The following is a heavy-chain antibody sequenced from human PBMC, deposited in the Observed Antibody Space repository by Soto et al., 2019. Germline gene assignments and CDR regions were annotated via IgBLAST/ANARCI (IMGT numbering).Heavy chain of an antibody. CDR3: AREGAVRTVDY. V-gene: IGHV3-33*01. CDR1: GFTFSSYG. Sequence: QVQLVESGGGVVQPGRSLRLSCAASGFTFSSYGMHWVRQAPGKGLEWVAVIWYDGSNKYYADSVKGRFTISRDNSKNTLDLQMNSLRGEDTAVYYCAREGAVRTVDYWGQGTLVTVSS. J-gene: IGHJ4*02. CDR2: IWYDGSNK.